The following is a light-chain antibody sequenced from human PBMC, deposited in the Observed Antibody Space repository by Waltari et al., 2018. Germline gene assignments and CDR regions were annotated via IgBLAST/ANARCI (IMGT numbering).Light chain of an antibody. Sequence: QPVLTQPTSLSASPGASARFTCTLRSGINVGTYRIYWYQQKPGSLPRYLLSYKSDSDKQQGAGVPSRFSGSKDASTNAGLLLISGLQSEDEADYYCAIWYSSSWVFGGGTKLTVL. J-gene: IGLJ3*02. CDR3: AIWYSSSWV. CDR1: SGINVGTYR. V-gene: IGLV5-39*01. CDR2: YKSDSDK.